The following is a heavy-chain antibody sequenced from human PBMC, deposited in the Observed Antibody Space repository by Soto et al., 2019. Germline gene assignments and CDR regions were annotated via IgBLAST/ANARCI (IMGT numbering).Heavy chain of an antibody. CDR1: GGSFSGYY. CDR3: ARNPIRIAVAGGTSGVDY. CDR2: INHSGST. V-gene: IGHV4-34*01. Sequence: PSETLSLTCAVYGGSFSGYYWSWIRQPPGKGLGWIGEINHSGSTNYDPSLKSRVTISVDTSKNQFSLKLSSVTAADTAVYYCARNPIRIAVAGGTSGVDYWGQGTLVTVSS. D-gene: IGHD6-19*01. J-gene: IGHJ4*02.